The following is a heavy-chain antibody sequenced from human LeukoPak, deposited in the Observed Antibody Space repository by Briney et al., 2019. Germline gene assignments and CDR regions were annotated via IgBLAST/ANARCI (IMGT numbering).Heavy chain of an antibody. Sequence: QTGGSLRLSCAASGYTFSNYWMHWVRQVPGKGLVWVSRINTDGSSISYADPVKGRFTISRDNSKSTPYLQMNSLRAEDTAVYHCARGRYSDWLSSANWFDPWGQGTLVTVSS. CDR3: ARGRYSDWLSSANWFDP. CDR1: GYTFSNYW. J-gene: IGHJ5*02. CDR2: INTDGSSI. D-gene: IGHD3-9*01. V-gene: IGHV3-74*01.